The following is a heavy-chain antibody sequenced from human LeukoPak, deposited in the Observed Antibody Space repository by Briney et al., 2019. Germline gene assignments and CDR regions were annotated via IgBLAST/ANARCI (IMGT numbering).Heavy chain of an antibody. D-gene: IGHD1-14*01. CDR3: AAREGTRSDFDY. CDR2: ISSSGSTT. V-gene: IGHV3-48*03. J-gene: IGHJ4*02. CDR1: GFTFSSYE. Sequence: GGSLRLSCAASGFTFSSYEMTWARPAPGKGLEWVAYISSSGSTTHYADSAKGRFTISRDNAKNSLYLQMNSLRGEDTAVYYCAAREGTRSDFDYWGQGTLVTVAS.